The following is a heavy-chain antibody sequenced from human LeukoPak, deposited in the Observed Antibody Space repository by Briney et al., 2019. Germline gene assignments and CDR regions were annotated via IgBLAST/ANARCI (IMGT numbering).Heavy chain of an antibody. J-gene: IGHJ4*02. CDR1: GGSFSGYY. V-gene: IGHV4-34*01. CDR2: INHSGST. Sequence: KPSETLSLTCAVYGGSFSGYYWSWIRQPPGKGLEWIGEINHSGSTNYNPSLKSRVTISVDTSKNQFSLKLSSVTAADTAVYYCARGGHYYDSSGYYYDVMFDYWGQGTLVTVSS. CDR3: ARGGHYYDSSGYYYDVMFDY. D-gene: IGHD3-22*01.